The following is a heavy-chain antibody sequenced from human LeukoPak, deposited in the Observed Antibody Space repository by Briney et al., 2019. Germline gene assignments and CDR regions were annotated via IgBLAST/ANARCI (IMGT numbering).Heavy chain of an antibody. Sequence: PGGSLRLSCATSGFTFSSYAMTWVRQAPGKGLEWVSAISGSGGRTNYADSVKGRFTISRDNSKNTLFLQMNRLRADDTAVYYCAKDYKADYWGQGTLVTVSP. J-gene: IGHJ4*02. CDR2: ISGSGGRT. CDR3: AKDYKADY. V-gene: IGHV3-23*01. CDR1: GFTFSSYA. D-gene: IGHD1-1*01.